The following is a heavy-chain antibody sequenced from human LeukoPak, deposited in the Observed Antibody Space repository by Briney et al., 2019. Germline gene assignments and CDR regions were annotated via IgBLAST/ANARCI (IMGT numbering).Heavy chain of an antibody. D-gene: IGHD5-18*01. J-gene: IGHJ4*02. CDR2: IYYSGST. V-gene: IGHV4-39*07. Sequence: SETLSLTCTVSGGFISSSSYYWGWIRQPPGKGLEWIGSIYYSGSTYYNPSLKSRVTISVDTSKNQFSLKLSSVTAADTAVYYCARVRDTAMADYWGQGTLVTVSS. CDR3: ARVRDTAMADY. CDR1: GGFISSSSYY.